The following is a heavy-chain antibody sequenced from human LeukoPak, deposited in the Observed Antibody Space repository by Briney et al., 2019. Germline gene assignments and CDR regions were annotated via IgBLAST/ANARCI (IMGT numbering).Heavy chain of an antibody. CDR2: INPKNGDI. CDR3: ARAPRKSPADY. V-gene: IGHV1-2*02. Sequence: GASVKVSCKASGFMFTAYYIHWVRQAPGQGLEWMGWINPKNGDINYAQKFQGRVTMSRDTTTNTAYMEVNRLRSDDTAVYYCARAPRKSPADYWGQGTLVTVSS. J-gene: IGHJ4*02. CDR1: GFMFTAYY.